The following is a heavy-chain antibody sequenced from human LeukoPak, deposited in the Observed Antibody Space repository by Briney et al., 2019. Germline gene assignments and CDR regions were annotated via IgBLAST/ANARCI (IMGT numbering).Heavy chain of an antibody. CDR1: GFIFSHYG. CDR3: ARDAQRGFDYSNSLEY. Sequence: GRSLSLSCAASGFIFSHYGMHWVRQAPGKGLEWVAVIWRDGSNRFYADSVKGRFTISRDNSQKTLFLQMNSLRAEDTAIYYCARDAQRGFDYSNSLEYWGHGTLVTVSS. V-gene: IGHV3-33*01. D-gene: IGHD4-11*01. CDR2: IWRDGSNR. J-gene: IGHJ4*01.